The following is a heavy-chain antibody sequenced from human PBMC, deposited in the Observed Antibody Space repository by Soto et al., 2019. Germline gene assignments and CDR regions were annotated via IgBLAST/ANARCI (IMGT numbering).Heavy chain of an antibody. CDR2: IYYSGNT. V-gene: IGHV4-31*03. D-gene: IGHD1-26*01. CDR1: GGSISRGGYY. Sequence: PSETLSLTCSVSGGSISRGGYYWSWIRQHPGRGLEWIGYIYYSGNTYYNPSLTSRVTISVDTSKSQFSLKLSAVTAADTAAYYCARVRVGATTDFFDYWGQGTLVTVAS. CDR3: ARVRVGATTDFFDY. J-gene: IGHJ4*02.